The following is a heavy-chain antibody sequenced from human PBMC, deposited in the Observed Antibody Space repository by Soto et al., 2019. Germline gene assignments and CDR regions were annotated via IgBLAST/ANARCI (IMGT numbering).Heavy chain of an antibody. CDR1: GFSFSDYA. D-gene: IGHD6-13*01. CDR2: ISESGGST. Sequence: AGGSLRLSCAASGFSFSDYAMTWVRQAPGKGLEWVAVISESGGSTHYAESVRGRFTISRDNSENMLYLRMNSLRDDDTAVYFCAKRSPYSTGWYSPIFDYWGQGSLVTVSS. CDR3: AKRSPYSTGWYSPIFDY. J-gene: IGHJ4*02. V-gene: IGHV3-23*01.